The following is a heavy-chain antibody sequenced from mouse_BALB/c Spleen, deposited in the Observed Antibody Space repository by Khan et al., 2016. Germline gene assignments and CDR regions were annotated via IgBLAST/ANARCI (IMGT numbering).Heavy chain of an antibody. V-gene: IGHV1-87*01. CDR3: ARGGDYSLYYAMDY. Sequence: QVQLQQPGAELARPGASVKLSCKASGYTFTSYWMQWVKQRPGQGLEWIGAIYPGDGDTRYTQKFKGKATLTADKSSSTAYMQLSSLASEDSAVYYCARGGDYSLYYAMDYWGQGPQSPSPQ. CDR1: GYTFTSYW. CDR2: IYPGDGDT. D-gene: IGHD1-1*01. J-gene: IGHJ4*01.